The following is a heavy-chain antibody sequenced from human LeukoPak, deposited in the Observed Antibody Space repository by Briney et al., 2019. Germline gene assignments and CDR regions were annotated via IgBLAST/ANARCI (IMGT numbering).Heavy chain of an antibody. J-gene: IGHJ1*01. V-gene: IGHV3-11*06. CDR1: GFTFSDYY. D-gene: IGHD4-17*01. CDR2: ISSSSSYT. Sequence: PGGSLRLSCAASGFTFSDYYMSWIRQAPGKGLEWVSYISSSSSYTNYADSMKGRFTISRDNAKNSLYLQMNSLRVEDTAVYYCATATSLDYGDYFFHHWGQGTLVTVSS. CDR3: ATATSLDYGDYFFHH.